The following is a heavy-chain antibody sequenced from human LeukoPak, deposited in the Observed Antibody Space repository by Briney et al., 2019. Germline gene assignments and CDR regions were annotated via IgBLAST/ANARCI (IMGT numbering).Heavy chain of an antibody. J-gene: IGHJ4*02. CDR3: ARYGRRPRDGYSSSWYSPDY. Sequence: GESLKISCKGSGYSFTSYWIGWVRQMPGKGLEWMGIIYPGDSDTRHSPSFQGQVTISADKSISTAYLQWSSLKASDTAMYYCARYGRRPRDGYSSSWYSPDYWGQGTLVTVSS. CDR1: GYSFTSYW. D-gene: IGHD6-13*01. V-gene: IGHV5-51*01. CDR2: IYPGDSDT.